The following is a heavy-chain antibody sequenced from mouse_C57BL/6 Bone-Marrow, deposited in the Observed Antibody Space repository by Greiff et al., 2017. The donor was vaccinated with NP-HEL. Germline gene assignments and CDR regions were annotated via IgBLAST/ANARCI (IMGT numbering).Heavy chain of an antibody. D-gene: IGHD1-1*01. Sequence: VQVVESGAELARPGASVKLSCKASGYTFTSYGISWVKQRTGQGLEWIGEIYPRSGNTYYNEKFKGKATLTADKSSSTAYMELRSLTSEDSAVYFCAREDYYGSSLDYWGQGTTLTVS. CDR3: AREDYYGSSLDY. J-gene: IGHJ2*01. CDR2: IYPRSGNT. V-gene: IGHV1-81*01. CDR1: GYTFTSYG.